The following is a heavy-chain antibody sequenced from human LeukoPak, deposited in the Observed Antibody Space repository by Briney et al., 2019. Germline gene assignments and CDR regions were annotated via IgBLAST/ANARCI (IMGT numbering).Heavy chain of an antibody. CDR3: VKDPGKYGSGSYFGY. D-gene: IGHD3-10*01. CDR2: INNVGTSI. J-gene: IGHJ4*02. Sequence: QPGGSLRLSCAASGFTFTNYWMHWVRQAPGQGLKWVSRINNVGTSIFYADSVKGRFTVSRDNAKKTVYLQMNSLRAEDTAVYYCVKDPGKYGSGSYFGYWGQGTLVTVSS. CDR1: GFTFTNYW. V-gene: IGHV3-74*01.